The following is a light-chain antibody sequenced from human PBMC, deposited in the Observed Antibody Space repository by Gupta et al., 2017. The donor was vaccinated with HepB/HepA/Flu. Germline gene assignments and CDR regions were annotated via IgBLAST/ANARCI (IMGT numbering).Light chain of an antibody. Sequence: DNVLTQSPATLSLSPGERATLSCRATQSVGQYLAWYQQKQGQAPRLLIYDASNRDTGIPARFSGSGGGKEVTLTISSREQEEFAGYYCQQRGNCPLFTFGHGTXVDIK. V-gene: IGKV3D-11*02. CDR1: QSVGQY. CDR2: DAS. J-gene: IGKJ3*01. CDR3: QQRGNCPLFT.